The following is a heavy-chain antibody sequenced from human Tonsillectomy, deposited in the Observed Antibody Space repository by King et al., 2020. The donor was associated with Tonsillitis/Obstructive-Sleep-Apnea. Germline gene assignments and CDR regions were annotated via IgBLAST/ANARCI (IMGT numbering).Heavy chain of an antibody. CDR1: GFSLSTSGMC. V-gene: IGHV2-70*11. J-gene: IGHJ4*02. D-gene: IGHD3-10*01. Sequence: TLKESGPALVKPTQTLTLTCTFSGFSLSTSGMCVSWIRQPPGKALEWLARIDWDDDKYYSTSLKTRLTISKDTSKNQVVLTMTNMDPVDTATYYCARITMVRGVVGIVYWGQGTLVTVSS. CDR2: IDWDDDK. CDR3: ARITMVRGVVGIVY.